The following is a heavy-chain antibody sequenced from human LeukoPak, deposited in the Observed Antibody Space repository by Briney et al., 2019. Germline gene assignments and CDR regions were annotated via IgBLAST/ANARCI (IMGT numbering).Heavy chain of an antibody. D-gene: IGHD5-18*01. CDR3: GRFQTPYSYAFIYYYYYYMDV. J-gene: IGHJ6*03. CDR2: MNPNSGNT. V-gene: IGHV1-8*01. Sequence: ASVKVSCKASGYTFTSYDINWVRQATGQGLEWMGWMNPNSGNTGYAQKFQGRVTMTRNTSISTAYMELSSLRSEDTAVYYCGRFQTPYSYAFIYYYYYYMDVWGKGTTVTVSS. CDR1: GYTFTSYD.